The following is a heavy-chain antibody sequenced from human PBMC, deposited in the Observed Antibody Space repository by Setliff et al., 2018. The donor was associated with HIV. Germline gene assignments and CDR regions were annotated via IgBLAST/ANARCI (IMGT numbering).Heavy chain of an antibody. CDR2: MSYTGTT. CDR1: GGSISSSSYY. CDR3: ASTGGYSYGFFDS. D-gene: IGHD5-18*01. Sequence: SETLSLTCSVSGGSISSSSYYWGWIRQPPGKGLDWIGSMSYTGTTYDNPSLKSRVTISVDTSKNQFSLKLSSVTAADTAVYYRASTGGYSYGFFDSWGQGVLVTVSS. V-gene: IGHV4-39*07. J-gene: IGHJ4*02.